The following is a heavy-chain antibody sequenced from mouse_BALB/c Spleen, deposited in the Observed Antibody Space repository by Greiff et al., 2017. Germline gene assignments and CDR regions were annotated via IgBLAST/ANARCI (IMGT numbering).Heavy chain of an antibody. CDR3: AREVPYYYAMDY. Sequence: LQESGAELARPGASVKLSCKASGYTFTSYWMQWVKQRPGQGLEWIGYINPSTGYTEYNQKFKDKATLTADKSSSTAYMQLSSLTSEDSAVYYCAREVPYYYAMDYWGQGTSVTVSS. V-gene: IGHV1-4*01. D-gene: IGHD2-14*01. CDR2: INPSTGYT. J-gene: IGHJ4*01. CDR1: GYTFTSYW.